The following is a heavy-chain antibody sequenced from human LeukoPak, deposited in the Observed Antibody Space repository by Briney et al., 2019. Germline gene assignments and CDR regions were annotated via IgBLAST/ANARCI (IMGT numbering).Heavy chain of an antibody. CDR2: INPNGGGT. CDR3: ARAENIVVVPAAIFDP. Sequence: ASVKVSCKASGYTFTGYYMHWVRQAPGQGLEWMGWINPNGGGTNYAQKFQGRVTMTRDTSISTAYMELSRLRSDDTAVYYCARAENIVVVPAAIFDPWGQGTLVTVSS. V-gene: IGHV1-2*02. D-gene: IGHD2-2*02. J-gene: IGHJ5*02. CDR1: GYTFTGYY.